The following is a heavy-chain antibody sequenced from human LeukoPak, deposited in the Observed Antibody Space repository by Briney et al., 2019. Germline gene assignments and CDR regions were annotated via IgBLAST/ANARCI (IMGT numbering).Heavy chain of an antibody. CDR1: GFTFSSYG. CDR3: ASGYSSAWCFDF. V-gene: IGHV3-30*02. CDR2: IRYDGSNK. Sequence: GGSLRLSCAASGFTFSSYGMHWVRQAPGKGLEWVAFIRYDGSNKYYADSVKGRFTISRDISKNTLYLKMNSLRAEDTAVYYCASGYSSAWCFDFWGQGTLVTVS. J-gene: IGHJ4*02. D-gene: IGHD6-19*01.